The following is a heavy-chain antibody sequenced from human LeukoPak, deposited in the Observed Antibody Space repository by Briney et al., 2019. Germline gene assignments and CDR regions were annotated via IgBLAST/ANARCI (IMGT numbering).Heavy chain of an antibody. CDR2: IYYSGST. J-gene: IGHJ5*02. Sequence: SETLSLTCTVSGDSISNYYWSWIRQPPGKGLEWIGHIYYSGSTNYNSSLKSRVTISLDTSKTQFSLKLSSVIAADTAMYYCARGPYTTPSGWFDPWGQGTLVTVSS. CDR1: GDSISNYY. V-gene: IGHV4-59*08. CDR3: ARGPYTTPSGWFDP. D-gene: IGHD3-16*01.